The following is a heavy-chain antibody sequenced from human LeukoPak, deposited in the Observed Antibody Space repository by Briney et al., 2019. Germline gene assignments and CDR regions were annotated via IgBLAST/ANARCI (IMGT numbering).Heavy chain of an antibody. CDR1: GFTFDDYA. V-gene: IGHV3-9*01. D-gene: IGHD2-15*01. Sequence: QSGGSLRLSCAASGFTFDDYAMHWVRQAPGKGLEWVSGISWNSGSIGYADSVKGRFTISGDNAKNSLYLQMNSLRGEDTAVYHCVRGGPSTWSWGQGTLVTVSS. J-gene: IGHJ5*02. CDR2: ISWNSGSI. CDR3: VRGGPSTWS.